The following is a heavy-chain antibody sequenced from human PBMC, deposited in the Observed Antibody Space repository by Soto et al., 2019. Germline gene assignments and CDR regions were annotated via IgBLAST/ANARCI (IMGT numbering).Heavy chain of an antibody. CDR1: LGSVSSSRYY. J-gene: IGHJ4*02. V-gene: IGHV4-61*01. Sequence: SETLSLTCTVSLGSVSSSRYYWSWIRQSPRMGLEWIGYIDHSGRTTYNPSLWSRVIISLDTPRNRFSLKMTSVTAADTANYFCASSSYPSDNSFRNLDSWGPGTLVTVSS. CDR2: IDHSGRT. D-gene: IGHD2-21*01. CDR3: ASSSYPSDNSFRNLDS.